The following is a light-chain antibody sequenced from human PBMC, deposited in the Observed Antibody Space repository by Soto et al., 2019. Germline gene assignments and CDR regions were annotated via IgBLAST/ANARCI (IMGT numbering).Light chain of an antibody. J-gene: IGKJ4*01. CDR2: GAS. Sequence: EIVLTQSPGTLSLSPGERATLSCRASQSVSSSYLAWYQQKPGQAPRLLIYGASSRATGIPERFSGSGSGTDFTLTINRLEPEDFAVYYCQQYGSSLLTFGGGTKVEIK. CDR1: QSVSSSY. V-gene: IGKV3-20*01. CDR3: QQYGSSLLT.